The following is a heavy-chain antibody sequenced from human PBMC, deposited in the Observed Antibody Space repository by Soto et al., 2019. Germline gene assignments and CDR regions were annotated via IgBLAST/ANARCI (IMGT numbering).Heavy chain of an antibody. J-gene: IGHJ4*02. D-gene: IGHD3-3*01. Sequence: GGSLRLSCAATGFSFAGYALTWIRQAPGKGLEWLSAVSGGGASTYYADSVRGRFSISRDVSGNMIYLQLNRLTAGDTATYYCAKTQTFNGYYGGFDAWGQGTRVTVSS. CDR3: AKTQTFNGYYGGFDA. CDR1: GFSFAGYA. V-gene: IGHV3-23*01. CDR2: VSGGGAST.